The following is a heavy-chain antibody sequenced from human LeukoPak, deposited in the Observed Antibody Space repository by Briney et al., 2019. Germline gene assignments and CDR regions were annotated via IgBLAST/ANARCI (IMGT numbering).Heavy chain of an antibody. CDR3: ASSVLYNSRKRAYYYGMDV. Sequence: SETLSLTCAVYGGSFSGYYWSWIRQPPGKGLEWIGEINHSGSTNYNPSLKSRVTISVDTSKNQFSLKLSSVTVADTAVYYCASSVLYNSRKRAYYYGMDVWGQGTTVTVSS. D-gene: IGHD1-14*01. J-gene: IGHJ6*02. V-gene: IGHV4-34*01. CDR1: GGSFSGYY. CDR2: INHSGST.